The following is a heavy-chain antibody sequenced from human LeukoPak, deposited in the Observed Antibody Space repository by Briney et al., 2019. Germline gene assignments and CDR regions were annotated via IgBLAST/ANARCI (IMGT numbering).Heavy chain of an antibody. D-gene: IGHD5-18*01. V-gene: IGHV3-43*02. Sequence: PGGSLRLSCAASGFTFDDYAMHWVRHAPGKGLEWVSLISGDGGSTYYADSVKGRFTISRDNSKNSLYLQMNSLRTEDTALYYCATIGYGSSFDYWGQGTLVTVSS. CDR3: ATIGYGSSFDY. CDR1: GFTFDDYA. J-gene: IGHJ4*02. CDR2: ISGDGGST.